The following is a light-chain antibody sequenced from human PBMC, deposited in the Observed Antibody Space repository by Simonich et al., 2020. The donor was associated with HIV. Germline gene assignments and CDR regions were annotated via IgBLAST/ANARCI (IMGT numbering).Light chain of an antibody. Sequence: DIVMTQSPDSLAVSLGERATINCKPSQSVLYSSNNKNYLAWYQQKPGQPPKLLIYWASTRESGVPDRFSGSGSGTDFTLTISSLQAEDVAVYYCQQYYSTPLTFGGGTKVEIE. CDR3: QQYYSTPLT. V-gene: IGKV4-1*01. CDR2: WAS. J-gene: IGKJ4*01. CDR1: QSVLYSSNNKNY.